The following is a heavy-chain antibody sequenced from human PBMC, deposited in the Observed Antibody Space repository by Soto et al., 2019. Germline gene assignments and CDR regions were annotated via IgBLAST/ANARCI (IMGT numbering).Heavy chain of an antibody. Sequence: GASVKVSCKASGYTFTGYYMHWVRQAPGQGLEWMGWINPNSGGTNYAQKFQGWVTMTRDTSISTAYVELSRLRSDDTAVYYCARGILREIQLWVRSDYGMDVWGQGPTVTVSS. CDR3: ARGILREIQLWVRSDYGMDV. CDR2: INPNSGGT. J-gene: IGHJ6*02. D-gene: IGHD5-18*01. V-gene: IGHV1-2*04. CDR1: GYTFTGYY.